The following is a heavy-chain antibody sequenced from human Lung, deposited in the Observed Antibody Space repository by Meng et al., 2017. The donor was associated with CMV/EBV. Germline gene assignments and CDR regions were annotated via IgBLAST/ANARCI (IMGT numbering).Heavy chain of an antibody. Sequence: QGARGQSGAEVKKPGASVKVSCKASGYTFTGYYMHWLRQAPGQGLEWVGRITPSSGGTTYAQKFQGRVTMTRDTSIGTAYMELSSLRSDDAAIYYCVRANLGSADYWGQGTLVTVSS. V-gene: IGHV1-2*06. J-gene: IGHJ4*02. D-gene: IGHD7-27*01. CDR2: ITPSSGGT. CDR3: VRANLGSADY. CDR1: GYTFTGYY.